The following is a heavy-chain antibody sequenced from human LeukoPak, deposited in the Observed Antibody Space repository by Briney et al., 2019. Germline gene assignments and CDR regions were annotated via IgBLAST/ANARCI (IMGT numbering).Heavy chain of an antibody. J-gene: IGHJ4*02. D-gene: IGHD1-14*01. Sequence: KPSETLSLTCAVYGGSFSGYYWSWIRQPPGKGLEWIGEINHSGSTNYNPSLKSRVTISVDTSKNQFSLKLSSVTAADTAVYYCARGRQLAGGYFDCWGQGTLVTVYS. V-gene: IGHV4-34*01. CDR3: ARGRQLAGGYFDC. CDR2: INHSGST. CDR1: GGSFSGYY.